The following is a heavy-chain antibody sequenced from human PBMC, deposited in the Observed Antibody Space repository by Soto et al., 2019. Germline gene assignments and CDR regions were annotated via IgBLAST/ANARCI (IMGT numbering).Heavy chain of an antibody. V-gene: IGHV1-18*01. CDR3: ARDGQWLVTGWFDP. CDR2: ISAYNGNT. CDR1: GYTFTSYG. Sequence: ASVKVSCKASGYTFTSYGLTWVRQAPGQGLEWMGWISAYNGNTKYAQKLQGRVTMTTDTPTSTAYMELRSLRSNDTAVCYCARDGQWLVTGWFDPWGQGTLVTVSS. D-gene: IGHD6-19*01. J-gene: IGHJ5*02.